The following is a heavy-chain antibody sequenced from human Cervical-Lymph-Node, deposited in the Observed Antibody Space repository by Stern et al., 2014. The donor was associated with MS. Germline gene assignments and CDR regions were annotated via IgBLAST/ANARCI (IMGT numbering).Heavy chain of an antibody. CDR3: AKAKRGYFGHIDF. V-gene: IGHV3-30*18. CDR2: SSDDGSGK. J-gene: IGHJ4*02. D-gene: IGHD3-9*01. Sequence: QLVESGGGVVQPGRSLRLSCEASGFIFTNYGMHLVRQAPGKGLDWVAVSSDDGSGKDYSASAKGRFDISRDNSKQTVHLQMNSLTPEDTGLYYCAKAKRGYFGHIDFWGQGTLVSVSS. CDR1: GFIFTNYG.